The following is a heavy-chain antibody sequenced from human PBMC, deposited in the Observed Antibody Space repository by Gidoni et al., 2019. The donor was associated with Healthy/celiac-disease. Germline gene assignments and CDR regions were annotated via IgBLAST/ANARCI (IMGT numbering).Heavy chain of an antibody. Sequence: EVQLLASGGCLVQPGGSLRLSCAASGFTFSSSAMSWVRQAPGKGLEWVSAISGSGGSTYYADSVKGRFTISRDNSKNTLYLQMNSLRAEDTAVYYCAKDERDLAAAANYEDYWGQGTLVTVSS. CDR1: GFTFSSSA. V-gene: IGHV3-23*01. CDR3: AKDERDLAAAANYEDY. J-gene: IGHJ4*02. D-gene: IGHD6-13*01. CDR2: ISGSGGST.